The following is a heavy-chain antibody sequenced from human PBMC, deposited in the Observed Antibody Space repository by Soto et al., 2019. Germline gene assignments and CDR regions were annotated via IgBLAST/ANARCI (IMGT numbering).Heavy chain of an antibody. D-gene: IGHD4-17*01. CDR3: ARKLGGEFDP. Sequence: SETLSLTCTVSGGYISSYYWSWIRQPPGKGLEWIGYIYYSGSTNYNPSLKSRVTISVDTSKNQFSLKLSSVTAADTAVYYCARKLGGEFDPWGQGTLVTVSS. CDR2: IYYSGST. J-gene: IGHJ5*02. V-gene: IGHV4-59*01. CDR1: GGYISSYY.